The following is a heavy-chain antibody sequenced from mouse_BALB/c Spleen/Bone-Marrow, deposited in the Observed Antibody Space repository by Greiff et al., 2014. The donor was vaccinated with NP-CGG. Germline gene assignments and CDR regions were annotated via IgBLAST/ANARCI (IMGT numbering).Heavy chain of an antibody. D-gene: IGHD1-1*02. Sequence: DVHLVESGPELVKPGASMKISCKPSGYPFTGYTMNWVKQSHGKNLEWIGLINPYNGGTSYNQKFKGKATLTVDKSSSTAYMELLSLTSEDSAVYYCARGDYGRFFAYWGQGTLVTVSA. CDR2: INPYNGGT. CDR1: GYPFTGYT. CDR3: ARGDYGRFFAY. V-gene: IGHV1-18*01. J-gene: IGHJ3*01.